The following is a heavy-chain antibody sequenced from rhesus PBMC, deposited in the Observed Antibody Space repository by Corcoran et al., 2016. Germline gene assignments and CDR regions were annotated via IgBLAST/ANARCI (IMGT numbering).Heavy chain of an antibody. CDR1: GTSISSVYY. V-gene: IGHV4-76*01. Sequence: QVQLQESGPGVVKPSETLSLTCAVPGTSISSVYYWICLRSPQGKRLEWIGYIYGSSGSTKYNPSLKNRVTSSKDASKNQFSLKLSSVTAADTAVYYCAIPHLDWSLDVWGRGVLVTVSS. J-gene: IGHJ5-2*02. CDR2: IYGSSGST. D-gene: IGHD3-3*01. CDR3: AIPHLDWSLDV.